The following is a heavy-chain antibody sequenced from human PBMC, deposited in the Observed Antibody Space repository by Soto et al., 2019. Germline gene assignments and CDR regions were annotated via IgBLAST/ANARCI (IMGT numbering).Heavy chain of an antibody. Sequence: QVQLQQSGPGLVKPSETLSLTCTVSGGSISTYYWSWIRQPPGKGLEWIGYIYYGGSANYNPSLESRVTISLDGSKKQFSLRLNSVTAADTAVYYCSRGGHCTDGVCSALDYWGQGTLVTVSS. D-gene: IGHD2-8*01. CDR1: GGSISTYY. CDR2: IYYGGSA. V-gene: IGHV4-59*08. CDR3: SRGGHCTDGVCSALDY. J-gene: IGHJ4*02.